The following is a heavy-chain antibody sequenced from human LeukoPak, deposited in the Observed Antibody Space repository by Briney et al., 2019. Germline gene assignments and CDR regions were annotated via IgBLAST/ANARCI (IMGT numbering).Heavy chain of an antibody. CDR3: AKGSNWNYLYYFDY. CDR2: VSSTGGTT. V-gene: IGHV3-23*01. J-gene: IGHJ4*02. D-gene: IGHD1-7*01. Sequence: GGSLRLSCAASGFTFSNYAMSWVRQAPGKGLEWVSSVSSTGGTTYCADSVKGRFTISRDNSKNMLYLQMNSLRAEDTAVYYCAKGSNWNYLYYFDYWGQGTLVTVSS. CDR1: GFTFSNYA.